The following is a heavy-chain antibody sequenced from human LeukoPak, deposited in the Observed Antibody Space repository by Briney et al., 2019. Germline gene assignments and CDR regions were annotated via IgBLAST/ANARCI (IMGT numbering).Heavy chain of an antibody. CDR1: GGSISSSSYY. Sequence: SETLSLTCTVSGGSISSSSYYWGWIRQPPGKGLEWIGSIYYSGSTYYNPSLKSRVTISVDTSKNQFSLKLSSVTAADTAVYYCARNIENMITFGGGNAFDIWGQGTMVTVSS. J-gene: IGHJ3*02. CDR2: IYYSGST. D-gene: IGHD3-16*01. CDR3: ARNIENMITFGGGNAFDI. V-gene: IGHV4-39*07.